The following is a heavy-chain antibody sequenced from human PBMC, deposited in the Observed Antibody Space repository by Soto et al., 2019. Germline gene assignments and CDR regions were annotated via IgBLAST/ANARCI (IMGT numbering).Heavy chain of an antibody. CDR3: ARAMYYDFGSSYYYMDV. CDR2: INPNSGGT. D-gene: IGHD3-3*01. V-gene: IGHV1-2*04. J-gene: IGHJ6*03. CDR1: GYTFTGYY. Sequence: ASVKVSCKASGYTFTGYYMHWVRQAPGQGLEWMGWINPNSGGTNYAQKFQGWVTMTRDTSISTAYMELSRLRSDDTAVYYCARAMYYDFGSSYYYMDVWAKGTTVPVSS.